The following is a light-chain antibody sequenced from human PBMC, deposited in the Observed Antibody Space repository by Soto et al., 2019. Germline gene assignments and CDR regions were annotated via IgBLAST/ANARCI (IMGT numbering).Light chain of an antibody. CDR3: QQYGSSPLT. V-gene: IGKV3-20*01. J-gene: IGKJ1*01. CDR1: QSVSSSY. Sequence: EIVLTQSPGTLSLSPGERATLSCRASQSVSSSYLAWYQHKPGQAPRLFIYGASSRPTGIPDRVSGSGSGTDFTLTISRLEPEDFAVYYCQQYGSSPLTFGQGTKVEIK. CDR2: GAS.